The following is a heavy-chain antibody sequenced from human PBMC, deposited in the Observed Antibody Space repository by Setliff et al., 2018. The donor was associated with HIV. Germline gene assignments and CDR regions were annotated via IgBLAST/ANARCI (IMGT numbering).Heavy chain of an antibody. D-gene: IGHD1-26*01. CDR2: IYHSGST. J-gene: IGHJ4*02. CDR1: GYSIRSGYY. V-gene: IGHV4-38-2*01. CDR3: ARGGSWSLDY. Sequence: SETLSLTCAVSGYSIRSGYYWGWIRQPPGKGLEWIGSIYHSGSTYYNPSLKSRLTISIDTSNNQFSLKVTSVTAADTAVYFCARGGSWSLDYWGQGTLVTVSS.